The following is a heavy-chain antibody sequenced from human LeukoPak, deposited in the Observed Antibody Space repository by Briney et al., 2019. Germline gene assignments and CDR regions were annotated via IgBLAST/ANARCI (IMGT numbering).Heavy chain of an antibody. Sequence: SETLSLTCTVSGGSISNYYWSWIRQPAGKGLEWIGRIYTSGSTNYNPSLKSRVTMSVDTSKNQFSLKLSSVTAADTAVYYCAGGPPLYYDFWSGAPIGYYYGMDVWGQGTTVTVSS. CDR2: IYTSGST. V-gene: IGHV4-4*07. J-gene: IGHJ6*02. D-gene: IGHD3-3*01. CDR3: AGGPPLYYDFWSGAPIGYYYGMDV. CDR1: GGSISNYY.